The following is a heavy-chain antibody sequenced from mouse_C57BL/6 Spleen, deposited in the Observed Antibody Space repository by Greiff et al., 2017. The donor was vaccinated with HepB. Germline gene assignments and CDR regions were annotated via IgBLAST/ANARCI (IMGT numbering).Heavy chain of an antibody. V-gene: IGHV1-82*01. CDR2: IYPGDGDT. CDR1: GYAFSSSW. CDR3: AREDYGSSYGFAY. D-gene: IGHD1-1*01. J-gene: IGHJ3*01. Sequence: VMLVESGPELVKPGASVKISCKASGYAFSSSWMNWVKQRPGKGLEWIGRIYPGDGDTNYNGKFKGKATLTADKSSSTAYMQLSSLTSEDSAVYFCAREDYGSSYGFAYWGQGTLVTVSA.